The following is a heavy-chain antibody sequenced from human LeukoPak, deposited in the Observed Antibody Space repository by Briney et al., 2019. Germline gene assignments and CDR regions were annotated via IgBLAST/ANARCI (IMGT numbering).Heavy chain of an antibody. J-gene: IGHJ4*02. V-gene: IGHV4-4*02. CDR2: IYHSGST. CDR1: GGSISSSNW. CDR3: ARAPWESYYNSYFDY. Sequence: SGTLSLTCAVSGGSISSSNWWSWVRQPPGKGPEWIGEIYHSGSTNYNSSLNSRVTISVDKSKNQFSLKLSSVTAADTAVYYCARAPWESYYNSYFDYWGQGTLVTVSS. D-gene: IGHD3-10*01.